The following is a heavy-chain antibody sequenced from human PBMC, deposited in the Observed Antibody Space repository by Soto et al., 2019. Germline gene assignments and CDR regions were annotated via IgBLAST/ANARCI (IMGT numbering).Heavy chain of an antibody. V-gene: IGHV3-21*01. CDR2: ISSNSAYI. CDR1: GFTFRSFT. CDR3: TRDASRDSSARGWFDP. D-gene: IGHD6-13*01. Sequence: GGSLRLSCAASGFTFRSFTMNWVRQAPGKGLEWVSTISSNSAYIYYTDALRGRFTISRDNAKNSLHLQMNSLRAEDTAVYYCTRDASRDSSARGWFDPWGPGTRVTVSS. J-gene: IGHJ5*02.